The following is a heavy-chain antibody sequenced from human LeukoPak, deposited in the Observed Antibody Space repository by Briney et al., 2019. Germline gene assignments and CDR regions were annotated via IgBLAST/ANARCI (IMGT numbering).Heavy chain of an antibody. V-gene: IGHV3-64*01. J-gene: IGHJ4*02. CDR2: INYNGDST. D-gene: IGHD5-24*01. Sequence: PGGSLRLSCAASGFSFNTYAMHWVRQAPGKGLEYVSAINYNGDSTYYANSVKGRFIISRDNSKKTLFLQMGSLRAEDTAVYYCARDSGGDTYNDYSDSWGQGTLVTVSS. CDR3: ARDSGGDTYNDYSDS. CDR1: GFSFNTYA.